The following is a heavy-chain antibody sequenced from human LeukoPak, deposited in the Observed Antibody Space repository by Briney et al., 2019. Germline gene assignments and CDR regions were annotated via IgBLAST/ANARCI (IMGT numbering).Heavy chain of an antibody. Sequence: PGRSLRLSCAASGFTFSSYGMHWVRQAPGKGLEWVAVISYDGSNKYYADSVKGRSTISRDNSKNTLYLQMNSLRAEDTAVYYCAKDRDGDYVFDYWGQGTLVTVSS. CDR2: ISYDGSNK. V-gene: IGHV3-30*18. CDR3: AKDRDGDYVFDY. CDR1: GFTFSSYG. J-gene: IGHJ4*02. D-gene: IGHD4-17*01.